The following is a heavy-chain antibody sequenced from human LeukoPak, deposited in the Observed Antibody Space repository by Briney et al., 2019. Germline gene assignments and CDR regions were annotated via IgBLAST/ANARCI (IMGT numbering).Heavy chain of an antibody. CDR2: IYHSGST. V-gene: IGHV4-30-2*05. CDR1: GGSISSGGYS. D-gene: IGHD2-15*01. Sequence: SETLSLTCAVSGGSISSGGYSWSWIRQPPGKGLEWIGYIYHSGSTYYNPSLKSRVTISVDTSKNQFSLKLSSVTAADTAVYYCARDRIGPWGQGTLVTVSS. CDR3: ARDRIGP. J-gene: IGHJ5*02.